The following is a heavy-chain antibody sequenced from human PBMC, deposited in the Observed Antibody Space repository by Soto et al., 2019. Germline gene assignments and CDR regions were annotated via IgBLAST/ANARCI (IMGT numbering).Heavy chain of an antibody. D-gene: IGHD5-18*01. Sequence: GGSLRLSCTVSGFSVTNNYINWVRQAPGKGLEWVSILYSSGTTYYADSVRGRFTVSRDDSKNTLYLQMNSLRAEDTAVYYCARDWSKFSYNYPYYYAMDAWGQGTTVTV. CDR2: LYSSGTT. CDR1: GFSVTNNY. V-gene: IGHV3-53*01. J-gene: IGHJ6*02. CDR3: ARDWSKFSYNYPYYYAMDA.